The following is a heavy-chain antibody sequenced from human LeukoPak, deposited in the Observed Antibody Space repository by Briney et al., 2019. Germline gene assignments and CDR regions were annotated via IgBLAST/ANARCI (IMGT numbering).Heavy chain of an antibody. CDR1: GGSISSSSYY. J-gene: IGHJ4*02. Sequence: PSETLSLTCTVSGGSISSSSYYWSWIRQPPGKGLEWIGEINHSGSTNYNPSLKSRVTISVDTSKNQFSLKLSSVTAADTAVYYCARRYYYDSSGHPFDYWGQGTPVTVSS. D-gene: IGHD3-22*01. CDR2: INHSGST. V-gene: IGHV4-39*07. CDR3: ARRYYYDSSGHPFDY.